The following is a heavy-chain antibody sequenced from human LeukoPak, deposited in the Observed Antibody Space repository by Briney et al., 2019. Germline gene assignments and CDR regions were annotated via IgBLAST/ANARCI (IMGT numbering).Heavy chain of an antibody. V-gene: IGHV3-7*01. D-gene: IGHD2-2*01. CDR2: IRQDGSEK. J-gene: IGHJ4*02. Sequence: GGSLRLSCVASGFPFGSFWVSWVRQAPGKGLEWVANIRQDGSEKYYVDSVEGRFTISRDNADNSLYLQMNSLRAEDTAVYYCARAYRRGYFDYWGQGTLVTVSS. CDR1: GFPFGSFW. CDR3: ARAYRRGYFDY.